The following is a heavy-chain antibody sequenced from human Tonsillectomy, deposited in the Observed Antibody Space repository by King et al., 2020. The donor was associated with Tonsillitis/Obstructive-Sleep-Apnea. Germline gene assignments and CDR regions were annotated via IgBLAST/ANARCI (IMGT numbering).Heavy chain of an antibody. CDR2: VYYSGST. CDR1: GGSVSSRSSY. CDR3: SRHGYCTGGACYRGGFDI. V-gene: IGHV4-39*01. D-gene: IGHD2-8*02. Sequence: QLQESGPGLLKPSETLSLTCTVSGGSVSSRSSYWGWIRQPPGKGLEWIGSVYYSGSTYYNPPLEGRVTISVDTSKNHFSLNLRSVTAADTAVYYWSRHGYCTGGACYRGGFDIWGQGTLVTVSS. J-gene: IGHJ3*02.